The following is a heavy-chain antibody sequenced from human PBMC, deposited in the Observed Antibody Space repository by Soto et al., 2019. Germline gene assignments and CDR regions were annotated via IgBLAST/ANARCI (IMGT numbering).Heavy chain of an antibody. J-gene: IGHJ3*02. V-gene: IGHV3-15*01. CDR3: TTEERLDIVVVVAANTDAFDI. CDR1: GFTFSNAW. D-gene: IGHD2-15*01. Sequence: GGSLRLSCAASGFTFSNAWMSWVRQAPGKGLEWVGRIKSKTDGGTTDYAAPVKGRFTISRDDSKNTLYLQMNSLKTEDTAVYYCTTEERLDIVVVVAANTDAFDIWGQGTMVTVSS. CDR2: IKSKTDGGTT.